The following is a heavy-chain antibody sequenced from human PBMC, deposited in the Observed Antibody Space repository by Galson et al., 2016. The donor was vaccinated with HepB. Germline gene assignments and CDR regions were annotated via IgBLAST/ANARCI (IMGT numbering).Heavy chain of an antibody. J-gene: IGHJ4*02. CDR1: GFSLSTSAMC. CDR3: ARTKSDYYDTSGYYTRVFDY. V-gene: IGHV2-70*01. CDR2: IDWNDDK. D-gene: IGHD3-22*01. Sequence: PALVKPTQTLTLTCTFSGFSLSTSAMCVSWIRQPPGKALEWLTLIDWNDDKYYSTSLKTRLTISKDTSKNQVVLTMTNMDPVDTATYYCARTKSDYYDTSGYYTRVFDYWGQGTLVTVSS.